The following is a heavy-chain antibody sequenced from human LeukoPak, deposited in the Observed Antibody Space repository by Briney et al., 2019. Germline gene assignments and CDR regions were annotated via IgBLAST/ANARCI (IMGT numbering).Heavy chain of an antibody. CDR3: ARLLDYDSSGYYYY. J-gene: IGHJ4*02. D-gene: IGHD3-22*01. CDR1: GYSFTSYW. Sequence: GESLKISCKGSGYSFTSYWIGWVRQMPGKGLEWMGIIYPGDSDTRYSPSFQGQVTISADKSICTAYLQWSSLRASDTAMYYCARLLDYDSSGYYYYWGQGTLVTVSS. CDR2: IYPGDSDT. V-gene: IGHV5-51*01.